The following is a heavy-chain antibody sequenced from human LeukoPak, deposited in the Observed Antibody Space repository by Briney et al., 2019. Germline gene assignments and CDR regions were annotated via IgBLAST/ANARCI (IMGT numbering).Heavy chain of an antibody. V-gene: IGHV3-23*01. CDR1: GFSFSNYV. D-gene: IGHD6-13*01. J-gene: IGHJ4*02. Sequence: KTGGSLRLSCAASGFSFSNYVMSWVRQTPGKGLEWVSVISTSGAGTYYAESVKGRFTISRDNSKNTVYLQMNSLRAEDTAVYHCAKDHLDGAAAEYWGQGTLVTVSS. CDR3: AKDHLDGAAAEY. CDR2: ISTSGAGT.